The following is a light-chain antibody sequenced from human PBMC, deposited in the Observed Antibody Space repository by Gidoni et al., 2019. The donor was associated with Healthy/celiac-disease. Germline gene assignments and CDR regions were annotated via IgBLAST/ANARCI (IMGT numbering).Light chain of an antibody. Sequence: EIVLTQSPATLSLSPGERATLSCRASQSLGTFLVWYQHKPGQAPRLLIYGASTRSTGVPARFSGAGSGTDFTLTIASLEPEDFEIYYCQQRGRWPLTFGGGTRVEI. CDR2: GAS. CDR3: QQRGRWPLT. CDR1: QSLGTF. J-gene: IGKJ4*01. V-gene: IGKV3-11*01.